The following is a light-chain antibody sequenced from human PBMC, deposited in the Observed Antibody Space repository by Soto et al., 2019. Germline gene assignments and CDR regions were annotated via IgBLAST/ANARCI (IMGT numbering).Light chain of an antibody. V-gene: IGLV1-47*01. CDR3: CSYAGSYTVV. J-gene: IGLJ2*01. Sequence: QSVLTQPPSVSGTPGQRVTISCSGSISNIGSNYVSWFQQLPGTAPKVLSSRNNQRPSGVPDRFSGSKSGTSASLAISGLRSEDEAEYYCCSYAGSYTVVFGGGTQLTVL. CDR2: RNN. CDR1: ISNIGSNY.